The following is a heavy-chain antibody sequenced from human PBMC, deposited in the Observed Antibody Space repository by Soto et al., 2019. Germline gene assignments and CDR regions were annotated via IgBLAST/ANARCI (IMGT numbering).Heavy chain of an antibody. CDR3: AIGLYCGVRVSYY. D-gene: IGHD3-3*01. CDR1: GYTFTSYD. V-gene: IGHV1-8*01. J-gene: IGHJ4*02. Sequence: QVQLVQSGAEVKKLGASVRVSCKASGYTFTSYDINWVRKDAGQGLEWMGWMNTISGNTGYAEKFQGRVTMTRDTAISTAYMKLRSLRTEDTGVYYCAIGLYCGVRVSYYWGQGTRVTVSS. CDR2: MNTISGNT.